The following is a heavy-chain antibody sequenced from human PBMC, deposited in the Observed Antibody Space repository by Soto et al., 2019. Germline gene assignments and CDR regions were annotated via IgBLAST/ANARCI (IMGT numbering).Heavy chain of an antibody. CDR1: AGSISGYF. D-gene: IGHD6-13*01. J-gene: IGHJ4*02. V-gene: IGHV4-59*03. CDR2: VYDSGST. Sequence: SETLSLTCIVSAGSISGYFWSWIRQPPVNGLEWIAFVYDSGSTNYNPSLKSRVTVSVDTSNNQFSLKLISVTAADTAVYYCARGGSSSWPYWGQEPLVTVSS. CDR3: ARGGSSSWPY.